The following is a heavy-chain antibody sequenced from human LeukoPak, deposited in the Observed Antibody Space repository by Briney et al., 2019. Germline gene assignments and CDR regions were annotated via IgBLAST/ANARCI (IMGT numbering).Heavy chain of an antibody. Sequence: PSQTLSLTCTVSGGSISRGDYYWSWIRQPPGKGLEWIGYIYYSGSTYYNPSLKSRVTISVDTSKNQFSLKLSSVTAADTAVYYCASSDYSSSNIDYWGQGTLVTVSS. CDR2: IYYSGST. J-gene: IGHJ4*02. CDR1: GGSISRGDYY. CDR3: ASSDYSSSNIDY. D-gene: IGHD6-6*01. V-gene: IGHV4-30-4*01.